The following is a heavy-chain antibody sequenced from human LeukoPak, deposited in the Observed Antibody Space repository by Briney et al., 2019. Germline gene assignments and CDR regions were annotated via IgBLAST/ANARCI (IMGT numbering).Heavy chain of an antibody. CDR3: AKDTGYYYDSSVYLGY. D-gene: IGHD3-22*01. J-gene: IGHJ4*02. CDR2: ISSSGSTI. V-gene: IGHV3-48*03. CDR1: GFTFSSYE. Sequence: GGSLRLSCAASGFTFSSYEMNWVRQAPGKGLEWVSYISSSGSTIYYADSVKGRFTISRDNAKNSLYLQMNSLRAEDTALYYCAKDTGYYYDSSVYLGYWGQGSLVTVSS.